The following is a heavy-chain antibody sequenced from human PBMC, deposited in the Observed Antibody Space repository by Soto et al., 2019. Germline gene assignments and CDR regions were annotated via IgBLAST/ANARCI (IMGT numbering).Heavy chain of an antibody. V-gene: IGHV1-69*02. CDR1: GGTFSSYT. J-gene: IGHJ6*02. Sequence: QVQLVQSGAEVKKPGSSVKVSCKASGGTFSSYTISWVRQAPGQGLEWMGRIIPILGIANYAQKFQGRVTMTADKSTSTAYRELSSLRSEDTAVYYCARGLVATIDEYYYGMDVWGQGTTVTVSS. CDR3: ARGLVATIDEYYYGMDV. D-gene: IGHD5-12*01. CDR2: IIPILGIA.